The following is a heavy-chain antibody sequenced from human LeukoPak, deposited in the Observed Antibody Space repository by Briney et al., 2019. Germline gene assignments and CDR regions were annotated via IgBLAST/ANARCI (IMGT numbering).Heavy chain of an antibody. CDR3: AKITQIGVRSGSTRAFDI. Sequence: GGSLRLSCAASGFTFSSYAMSWVRQAPGKGLEWVSAISGSGGSTYSADSVKGRFTISRDNSKNTLYLQMNSLRPEDTAVYYCAKITQIGVRSGSTRAFDIWGQGTMVTVSS. J-gene: IGHJ3*02. CDR2: ISGSGGST. V-gene: IGHV3-23*01. CDR1: GFTFSSYA. D-gene: IGHD3-10*01.